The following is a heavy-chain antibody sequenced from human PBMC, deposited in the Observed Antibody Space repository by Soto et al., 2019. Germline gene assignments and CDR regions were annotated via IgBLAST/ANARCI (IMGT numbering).Heavy chain of an antibody. Sequence: QVQLVQSGAEVKKPGSSVKVSCKASGGTFSSYAISWVRQAPGQGLEWMGGIIPIFGTANYAQKFQGRVTITADESTSTAYMEMSSLRSEDTAVYYCARSRDGYHFHWFDPWGQGTLVTVSS. CDR3: ARSRDGYHFHWFDP. V-gene: IGHV1-69*01. CDR1: GGTFSSYA. J-gene: IGHJ5*02. D-gene: IGHD5-12*01. CDR2: IIPIFGTA.